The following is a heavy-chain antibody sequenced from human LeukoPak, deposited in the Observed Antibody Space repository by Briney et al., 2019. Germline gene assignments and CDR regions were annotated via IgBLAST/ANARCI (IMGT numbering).Heavy chain of an antibody. J-gene: IGHJ4*02. Sequence: GGSLRLSCAASGFTFSSYSMNWVRQAPGKGLEWVSSISSSSSYIYYADSVKGRFTISRDNAKNSLYLQMNSLRAEDTAVYYCTREEQVGARSSYWGQGTLVIVSS. CDR1: GFTFSSYS. D-gene: IGHD4/OR15-4a*01. CDR3: TREEQVGARSSY. CDR2: ISSSSSYI. V-gene: IGHV3-21*01.